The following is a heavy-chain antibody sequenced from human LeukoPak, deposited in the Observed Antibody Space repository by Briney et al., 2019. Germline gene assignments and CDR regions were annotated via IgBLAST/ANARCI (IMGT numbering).Heavy chain of an antibody. D-gene: IGHD3-10*01. CDR2: ISGSCGST. CDR1: GFTFSSYA. CDR3: AKESSGTSSLDYYYYGMDV. V-gene: IGHV3-23*01. J-gene: IGHJ6*02. Sequence: GGSLRLSWAASGFTFSSYAMTWVRQGPGKGLEWVAAISGSCGSTYSSDSVKGPFTISRDNSKNTLYLQMNSLRDEDTAVYYSAKESSGTSSLDYYYYGMDVWGQGPTATVTS.